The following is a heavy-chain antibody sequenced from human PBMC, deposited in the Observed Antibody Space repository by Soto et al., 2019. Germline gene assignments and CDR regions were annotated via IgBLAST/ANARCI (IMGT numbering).Heavy chain of an antibody. J-gene: IGHJ3*02. Sequence: QVQLVQSGAEVKKPGSSVKVSCKASGGTFSSYAISWVRQAPGQGLEWMGGIIPIFGTANYAQKFQGRVTITADESTITAYMELSSLRSEDTAVYYCARVEGGAVAGTVFGAFDIWGQGTMVTVSS. V-gene: IGHV1-69*12. CDR1: GGTFSSYA. D-gene: IGHD6-19*01. CDR3: ARVEGGAVAGTVFGAFDI. CDR2: IIPIFGTA.